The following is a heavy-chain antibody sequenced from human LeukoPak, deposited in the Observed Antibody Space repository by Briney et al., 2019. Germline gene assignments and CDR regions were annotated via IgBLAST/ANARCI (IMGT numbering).Heavy chain of an antibody. D-gene: IGHD1-26*01. CDR3: ARATSGSYYYFDF. Sequence: SQTLSLTCTVSGDSISTYYWSWIRQPPGKGLEWIGFIYYSGGTNYNPSLESPVTISVDTSKKQFSLKLSSVIAADTAVYYCARATSGSYYYFDFWGQGTLVAVSS. V-gene: IGHV4-59*01. J-gene: IGHJ4*02. CDR2: IYYSGGT. CDR1: GDSISTYY.